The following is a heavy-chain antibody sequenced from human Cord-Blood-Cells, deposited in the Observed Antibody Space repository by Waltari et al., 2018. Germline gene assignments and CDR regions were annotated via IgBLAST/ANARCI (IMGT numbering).Heavy chain of an antibody. Sequence: QLQLQESGPGLVKPSETLSLTCTVSGGSISSSSYYWGWIRQPPGKGLEWIGSIYYSGRPYYNPSLKSRVTISVDTSKNQFSLRLSSVTAADTAVYYCARREEADFWNGYPYWYFDLWGRGTLVTVSS. D-gene: IGHD3-3*01. CDR2: IYYSGRP. CDR3: ARREEADFWNGYPYWYFDL. CDR1: GGSISSSSYY. V-gene: IGHV4-39*01. J-gene: IGHJ2*01.